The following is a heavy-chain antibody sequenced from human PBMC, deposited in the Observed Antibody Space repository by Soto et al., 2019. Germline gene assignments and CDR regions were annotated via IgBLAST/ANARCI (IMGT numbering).Heavy chain of an antibody. CDR3: AKDRRGYSSGWYNWFDP. CDR2: ISGSGGST. D-gene: IGHD6-19*01. J-gene: IGHJ5*02. CDR1: GFTFSSYA. Sequence: EVQLLESGGGLVQPGGSLRLSCAASGFTFSSYAMSWVRQAPGKGLEWVSAISGSGGSTYYADSVKGRFTISRDNSKNTLYLQMNSLSAEDKAVYYCAKDRRGYSSGWYNWFDPWGQGTLVTVSS. V-gene: IGHV3-23*01.